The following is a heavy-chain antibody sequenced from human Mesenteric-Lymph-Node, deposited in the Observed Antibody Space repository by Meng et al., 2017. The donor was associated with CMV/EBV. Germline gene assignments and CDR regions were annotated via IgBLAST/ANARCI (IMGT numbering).Heavy chain of an antibody. CDR2: IYYSGST. V-gene: IGHV4-39*07. CDR1: GGPISSSSYY. J-gene: IGHJ3*02. Sequence: SEILSPTCTVPGGPISSSSYYWGWIRQPPGKGLEWIVSIYYSGSTYYNPSLKSRVTISVDTSKNQFSLKLGSVTAADTAVYYCAREDYYDSSGYEEAFDIWGQGTMVTVSS. CDR3: AREDYYDSSGYEEAFDI. D-gene: IGHD3-22*01.